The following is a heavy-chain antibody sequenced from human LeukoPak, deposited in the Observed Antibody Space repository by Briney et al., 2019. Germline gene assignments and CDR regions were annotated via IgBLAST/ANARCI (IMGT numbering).Heavy chain of an antibody. V-gene: IGHV3-7*01. CDR2: IKQDGSEK. CDR1: GFTFSSYW. Sequence: GGSLRLSCAASGFTFSSYWMSWVRQAPGKGLEWVANIKQDGSEKYYVDSVKGRFTISRDNAKNSLYLQMNSLRAEDTAVYYCARDWGYDFWSGYDWGQGTLVTVSS. CDR3: ARDWGYDFWSGYD. J-gene: IGHJ4*02. D-gene: IGHD3-3*01.